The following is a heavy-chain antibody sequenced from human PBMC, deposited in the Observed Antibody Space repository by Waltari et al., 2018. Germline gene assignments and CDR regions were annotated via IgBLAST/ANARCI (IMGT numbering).Heavy chain of an antibody. V-gene: IGHV4-34*02. CDR3: VRLEDCTGPGGHCYSGDPFALDV. CDR1: GGSFSGYY. CDR2: CKQSGYT. J-gene: IGHJ6*02. D-gene: IGHD2-15*01. Sequence: QVQLQQWGAGLLQSSETLSLTCAVYGGSFSGYYWGWVRQPPGTGLEWIGECKQSGYTKHNPSLRRRVTMSEDTSKSQFSLKLNSVTAADTAVYYCVRLEDCTGPGGHCYSGDPFALDVWGQGTTVTVSS.